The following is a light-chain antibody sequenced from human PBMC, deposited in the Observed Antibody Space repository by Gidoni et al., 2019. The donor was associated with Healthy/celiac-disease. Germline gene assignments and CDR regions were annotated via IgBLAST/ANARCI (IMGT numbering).Light chain of an antibody. CDR2: KDS. CDR3: QSADSSGTYVV. J-gene: IGLJ2*01. Sequence: SYEQTQTPSVSVSPGQTARITCSGDALPKQYAYWYQQKPGQAPVLVIYKDSERPSGIPERFSGSSAGTTVTLTISGVQAEDEADYYCQSADSSGTYVVFGGGTKLTVL. V-gene: IGLV3-25*03. CDR1: ALPKQY.